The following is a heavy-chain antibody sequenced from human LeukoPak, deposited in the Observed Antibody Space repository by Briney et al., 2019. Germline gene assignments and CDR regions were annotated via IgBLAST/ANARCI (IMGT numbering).Heavy chain of an antibody. CDR2: IYSSGTT. CDR1: GGSLSHYF. V-gene: IGHV4-4*07. D-gene: IGHD3-22*01. CDR3: AGESGDGSGYYPTPTSFDY. Sequence: PSETLSLTCIVSGGSLSHYFWNWIRQPAGKGLEWIGRIYSSGTTNCKPSLRSRVTMSVDTSKNQFSLTLTSVTAADSAVYFCAGESGDGSGYYPTPTSFDYWGQGALVTVSS. J-gene: IGHJ4*02.